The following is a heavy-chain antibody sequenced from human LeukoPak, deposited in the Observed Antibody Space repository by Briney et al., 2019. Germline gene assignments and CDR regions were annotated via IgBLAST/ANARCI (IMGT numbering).Heavy chain of an antibody. CDR2: IYHSGGT. V-gene: IGHV4-38-2*02. D-gene: IGHD2-21*01. Sequence: SETLSLTCTVSAYSIANGYYWGWIRQPPGKGLEWIGNIYHSGGTYYNPSLKSRVTISIDTSKNQFSLNLRSVTAADTAVYYCARRTTYYGWRPSESPSCFDYWGQGVLVTVSS. CDR3: ARRTTYYGWRPSESPSCFDY. J-gene: IGHJ4*02. CDR1: AYSIANGYY.